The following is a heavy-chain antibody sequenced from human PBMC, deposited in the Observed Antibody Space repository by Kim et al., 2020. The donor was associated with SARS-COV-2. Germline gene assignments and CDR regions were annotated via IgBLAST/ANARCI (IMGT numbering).Heavy chain of an antibody. CDR3: SGLVTPMGWFDP. J-gene: IGHJ5*02. Sequence: SETLSLTCTVSGGSMRSYYWSWIRQPPGKGLEWIGYIYYDGNTDYNPSLKSRVYISQDMSTNQFSLKLTSVTAGDTAKYYCSGLVTPMGWFDPWGQGTL. CDR1: GGSMRSYY. CDR2: IYYDGNT. V-gene: IGHV4-59*01. D-gene: IGHD2-21*02.